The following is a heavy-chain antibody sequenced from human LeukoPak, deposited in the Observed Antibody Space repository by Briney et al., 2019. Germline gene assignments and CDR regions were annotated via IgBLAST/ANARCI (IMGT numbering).Heavy chain of an antibody. CDR3: ARGRPPLIAARPFDY. Sequence: SETLSLTCAVYGGPFSGYYWSWIRQPPGKGLEWIGEINHSGSTNYNPSLKSRVTISVDTSKNQFSLKLSSVTAADTAVYYCARGRPPLIAARPFDYWGQGTLVTVSS. D-gene: IGHD6-6*01. CDR1: GGPFSGYY. V-gene: IGHV4-34*01. CDR2: INHSGST. J-gene: IGHJ4*02.